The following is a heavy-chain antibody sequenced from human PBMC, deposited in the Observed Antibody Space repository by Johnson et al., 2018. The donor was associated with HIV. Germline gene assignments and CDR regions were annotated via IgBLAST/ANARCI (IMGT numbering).Heavy chain of an antibody. D-gene: IGHD2-15*01. CDR1: GFTFSSYA. J-gene: IGHJ3*02. Sequence: QVQLVESGGGVVQPGRSLILSCAASGFTFSSYAMHWVRQAPGKGLEWVAVISYDGSNKYYADSVKGRFTISRDNSKNTLYLQMNSPRAEDTAVYYCARGPHEVVVVAATSAFDIWGQGTMVTVSS. V-gene: IGHV3-30-3*01. CDR2: ISYDGSNK. CDR3: ARGPHEVVVVAATSAFDI.